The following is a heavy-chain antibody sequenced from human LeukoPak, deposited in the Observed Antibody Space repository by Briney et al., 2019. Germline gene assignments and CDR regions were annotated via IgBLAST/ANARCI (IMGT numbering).Heavy chain of an antibody. CDR3: ARAVRSAGGWFDP. CDR1: GYTFSSYD. Sequence: ASVKVSCKASGYTFSSYDFNWVRQATGQGLKWMGWMNPNNGDTGYAQKFQGRVTMTSDSSISTVYMELSSLRSEDTAVYYCARAVRSAGGWFDPWGQGTLVTVSS. V-gene: IGHV1-8*01. D-gene: IGHD3-3*01. J-gene: IGHJ5*02. CDR2: MNPNNGDT.